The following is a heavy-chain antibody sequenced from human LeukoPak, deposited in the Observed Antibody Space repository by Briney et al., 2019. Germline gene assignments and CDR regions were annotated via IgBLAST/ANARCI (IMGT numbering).Heavy chain of an antibody. CDR2: IKSKYNGGTT. CDR1: GFILTNTW. CDR3: ASDRADY. V-gene: IGHV3-15*01. J-gene: IGHJ4*02. Sequence: PGGSLRLSCAASGFILTNTWMSWVRQAPGKGLEWVGRIKSKYNGGTTDYAAPVTGRFTISRDDSKNTLYLQMNSLKTDDTAIYYCASDRADYWGQGTLVTVSS.